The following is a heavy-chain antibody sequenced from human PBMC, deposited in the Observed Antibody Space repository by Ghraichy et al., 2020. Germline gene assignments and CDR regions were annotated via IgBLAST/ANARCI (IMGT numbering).Heavy chain of an antibody. Sequence: SETLSLTCTVSGGSVSSGSYYWSWIRQPPGKGLEWIGYIHYSGSTNYNPSLKSRVTISVDTSKNQFSLKLSSVTAADTAVYYCASSNCSSTSCHPTFDPWGQGTLVTVSS. CDR3: ASSNCSSTSCHPTFDP. D-gene: IGHD2-2*01. J-gene: IGHJ5*02. V-gene: IGHV4-61*01. CDR1: GGSVSSGSYY. CDR2: IHYSGST.